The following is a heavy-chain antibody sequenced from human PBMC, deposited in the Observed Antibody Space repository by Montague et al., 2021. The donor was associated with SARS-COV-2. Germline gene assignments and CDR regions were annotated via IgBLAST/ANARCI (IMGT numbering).Heavy chain of an antibody. J-gene: IGHJ6*02. V-gene: IGHV4-39*07. CDR2: IYYSGST. D-gene: IGHD6-13*01. Sequence: SETLSLTCTVSGGSISSSSYYWGWIRQPPGMGLEWIGSIYYSGSTYSTPSLQSPVTISVDTYKNQFSLKLSSVTATDTAVYYCARVGRQQLVRLSGMDVWGQGTTVTVSS. CDR1: GGSISSSSYY. CDR3: ARVGRQQLVRLSGMDV.